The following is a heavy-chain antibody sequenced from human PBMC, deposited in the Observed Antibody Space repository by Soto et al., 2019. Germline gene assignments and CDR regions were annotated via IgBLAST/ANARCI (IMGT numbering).Heavy chain of an antibody. J-gene: IGHJ6*02. V-gene: IGHV3-30-3*01. CDR3: ARGTTTSAFSAMDV. CDR2: ISYDGDNK. Sequence: QVQLVESGGGVVQPGRSLRLSCAASGFTFSYYALNWVRQAPGKGLEWVAVISYDGDNKYIAESVKGRFTISRDNSKNTVSLQMNSLRTEDTAMYFGARGTTTSAFSAMDVWGQGTTVTVSS. CDR1: GFTFSYYA. D-gene: IGHD1-1*01.